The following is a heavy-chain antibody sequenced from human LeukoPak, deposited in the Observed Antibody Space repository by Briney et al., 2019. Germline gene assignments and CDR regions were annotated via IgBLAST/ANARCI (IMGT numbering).Heavy chain of an antibody. CDR1: GYTFTSYD. CDR3: ARGRGWLEPYKNWFDP. V-gene: IGHV1-8*01. D-gene: IGHD1-1*01. Sequence: GASVKVSCKASGYTFTSYDINWVRQATGQGLEWMGWMNPNSGNTGYAQKFQGRVTMTRNTSISTAYMELSSLRSEDTAVYYCARGRGWLEPYKNWFDPWGQGTLVTVSS. CDR2: MNPNSGNT. J-gene: IGHJ5*02.